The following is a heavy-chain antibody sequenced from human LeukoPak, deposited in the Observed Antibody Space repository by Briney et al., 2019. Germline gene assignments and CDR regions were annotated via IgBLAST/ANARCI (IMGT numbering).Heavy chain of an antibody. CDR3: ARSMVRGVLNWFDP. V-gene: IGHV4-30-4*01. D-gene: IGHD3-10*01. CDR1: GGSISSGDYY. CDR2: IYYSGST. Sequence: PSETLSLTCTVSGGSISSGDYYWSRIRQPPGKGLEWIGYIYYSGSTYYNPSLKSRVTISVDTSKNQFSLKLSSVTAADTAVYYCARSMVRGVLNWFDPWGQGTLVTVSS. J-gene: IGHJ5*02.